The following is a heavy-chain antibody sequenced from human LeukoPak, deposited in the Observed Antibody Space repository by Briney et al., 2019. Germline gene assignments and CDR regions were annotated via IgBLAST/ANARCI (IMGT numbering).Heavy chain of an antibody. CDR3: AKDTGLVAATRYYFDY. Sequence: GGPLRLSCAASGFTFSSYGMHWVRQAPGKGLEWVAVIWYDGNNKYYADSVKGRFTISRDNSQNTLYLQMNSLRVEDTAVYYCAKDTGLVAATRYYFDYWGQGTLVTVSS. D-gene: IGHD1-26*01. CDR2: IWYDGNNK. CDR1: GFTFSSYG. J-gene: IGHJ4*02. V-gene: IGHV3-33*06.